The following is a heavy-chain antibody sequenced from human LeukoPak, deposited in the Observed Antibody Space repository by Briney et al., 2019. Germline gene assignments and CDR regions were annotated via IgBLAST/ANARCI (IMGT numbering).Heavy chain of an antibody. J-gene: IGHJ4*02. V-gene: IGHV3-7*01. D-gene: IGHD6-6*01. CDR3: ATSPGLGYSSSLTGVDY. CDR1: GFTFTTYW. CDR2: IKQDGTEK. Sequence: GGSLRLSCTASGFTFTTYWMSWVRHPPGKGLEWVANIKQDGTEKYYVDSVKGRFTISRDNAKNSLYLQMNSLRAEDTAVYYCATSPGLGYSSSLTGVDYWGQGTLVTVSS.